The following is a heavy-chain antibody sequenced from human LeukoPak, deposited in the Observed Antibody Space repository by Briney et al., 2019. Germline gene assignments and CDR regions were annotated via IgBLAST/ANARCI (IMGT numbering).Heavy chain of an antibody. CDR3: ARDPYSGNYGNDYYYYMDV. J-gene: IGHJ6*03. CDR1: GFTFSHHG. V-gene: IGHV3-23*01. CDR2: VGPSGART. Sequence: GGSLRLSCAASGFTFSHHGMNWVRQAPGKGLEWVSGVGPSGARTYYADSVKGRFTVSRDNAKNSLYLQTDSLGPEDTAVYYCARDPYSGNYGNDYYYYMDVWGKGTTVTISS. D-gene: IGHD1-26*01.